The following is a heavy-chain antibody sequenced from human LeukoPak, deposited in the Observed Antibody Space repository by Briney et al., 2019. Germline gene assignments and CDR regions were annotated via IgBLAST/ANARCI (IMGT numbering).Heavy chain of an antibody. Sequence: PSETLSLTCTVSGGSISSSSYYWGWIRQPPGKGLEWIGSIYYSGSTYYNPSLKSRVTISVDTSKNQFSLKLSSVTAADTAVYYCAGTEAVAGTLGPISVHFQHWGQGTLVTVSS. V-gene: IGHV4-39*01. D-gene: IGHD6-19*01. J-gene: IGHJ1*01. CDR2: IYYSGST. CDR1: GGSISSSSYY. CDR3: AGTEAVAGTLGPISVHFQH.